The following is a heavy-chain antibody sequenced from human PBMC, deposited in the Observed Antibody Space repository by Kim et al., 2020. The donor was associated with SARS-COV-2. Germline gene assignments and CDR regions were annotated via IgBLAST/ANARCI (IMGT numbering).Heavy chain of an antibody. V-gene: IGHV3-48*02. D-gene: IGHD3-22*01. CDR2: ISSSSSTI. Sequence: GGSLRLSCAASGFTFSSYSMNWVRQAPGKGLEWVSYISSSSSTIYYADSVKCRFTISRDNAKNSLYLQMNSLRDEDTAVYYCARDAPQAYDYYDSSGYYYGPNDYWGQGTLVTVSS. CDR3: ARDAPQAYDYYDSSGYYYGPNDY. CDR1: GFTFSSYS. J-gene: IGHJ4*02.